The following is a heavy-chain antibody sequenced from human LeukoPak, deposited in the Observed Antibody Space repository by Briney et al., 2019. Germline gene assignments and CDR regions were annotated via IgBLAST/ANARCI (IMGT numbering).Heavy chain of an antibody. J-gene: IGHJ4*02. Sequence: GGSLRLSCTASGFTFNNYAMSWVRQAPGKGLEWVSSLSNDAVKTYYADSVKGRFTISRDNSKNTLYLQMNSLRAEDTAVYYCAKDLRLTGGDSSGYDYWGQGTLVTVSS. D-gene: IGHD3-22*01. CDR1: GFTFNNYA. CDR3: AKDLRLTGGDSSGYDY. CDR2: LSNDAVKT. V-gene: IGHV3-23*01.